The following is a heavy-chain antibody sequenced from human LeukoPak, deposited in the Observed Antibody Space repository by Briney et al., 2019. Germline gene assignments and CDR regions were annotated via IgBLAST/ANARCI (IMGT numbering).Heavy chain of an antibody. D-gene: IGHD6-19*01. V-gene: IGHV4-39*07. CDR2: INHSGST. CDR1: GDSISSGDYY. CDR3: ARVRSGWYRAFDI. Sequence: PSETLSLTCTVSGDSISSGDYYWSWIRQPPGKGLEWIGEINHSGSTNYNPSLKSRITISVDTSKNQFSLKLSSVTAADTAVYYCARVRSGWYRAFDIWGQGIMVTVSS. J-gene: IGHJ3*02.